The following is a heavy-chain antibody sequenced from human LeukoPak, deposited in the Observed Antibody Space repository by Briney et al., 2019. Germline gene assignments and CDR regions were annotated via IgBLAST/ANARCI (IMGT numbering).Heavy chain of an antibody. CDR1: GGSISSYY. Sequence: SSETLSLTCTVSGGSISSYYLSWIRQPPGKGLEWIGYIYYSGSTNYNPSLKSRVTISVDTSKNQFSLKLSSVTAADTAVYYCARGLTIPDAFDIWGQGTMVTVSS. J-gene: IGHJ3*02. V-gene: IGHV4-59*01. D-gene: IGHD3-3*01. CDR2: IYYSGST. CDR3: ARGLTIPDAFDI.